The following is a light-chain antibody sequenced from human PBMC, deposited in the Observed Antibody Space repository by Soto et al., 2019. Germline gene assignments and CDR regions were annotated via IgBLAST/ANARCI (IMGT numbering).Light chain of an antibody. CDR2: GAS. CDR3: QQYNTSPWT. Sequence: EIVMTQSPATLSVSPGERATLSCRASQSVTSIFLAWYQQKPGQAPRLLIYGASNRATGIPDRFSGSGSGTDFTLTISRLEPEDFAVYYCQQYNTSPWTFGQGTKVDIK. J-gene: IGKJ1*01. CDR1: QSVTSIF. V-gene: IGKV3-20*01.